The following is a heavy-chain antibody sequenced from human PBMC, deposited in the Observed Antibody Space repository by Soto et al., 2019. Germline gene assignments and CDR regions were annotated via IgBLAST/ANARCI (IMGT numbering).Heavy chain of an antibody. Sequence: SVKVSGRAAGFSFTSSGVQWVRQARGQRLEWIGWIVVGSGNTNYAQKFQERVTITRDMSTSTAYMELSSLRSEDTAVYYCAADLDSRIFGMDVWGQGTTVTVSS. CDR1: GFSFTSSG. CDR3: AADLDSRIFGMDV. CDR2: IVVGSGNT. J-gene: IGHJ6*02. D-gene: IGHD2-15*01. V-gene: IGHV1-58*01.